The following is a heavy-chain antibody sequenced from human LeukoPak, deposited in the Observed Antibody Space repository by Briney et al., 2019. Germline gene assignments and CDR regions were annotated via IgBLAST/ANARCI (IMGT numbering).Heavy chain of an antibody. V-gene: IGHV4-34*01. CDR1: GGSISSNY. CDR3: ALSRVYYYYYYMDV. J-gene: IGHJ6*03. Sequence: PSVTLSLTCTVSGGSISSNYWSWIRHPPGKGLVWIGEINRSGSTNYNPSLKSRATISVDTSKNQFSLKLSSVTAAHTAVYYCALSRVYYYYYYMDVWGKGTTVTISS. CDR2: INRSGST.